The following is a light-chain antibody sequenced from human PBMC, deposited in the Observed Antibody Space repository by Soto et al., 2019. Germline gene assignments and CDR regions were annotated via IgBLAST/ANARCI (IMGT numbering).Light chain of an antibody. V-gene: IGKV3-20*01. CDR1: QSVSSNY. Sequence: EIVMTQSPATLSVSPGERATLSCRASQSVSSNYLAWYQQKPGQAPMLLIYGASSRATGIPDRFSGSGSGTDFTLTISRLEPEDFAVYYCQRYGTSLPLTFGGGTKVDIK. CDR3: QRYGTSLPLT. J-gene: IGKJ4*01. CDR2: GAS.